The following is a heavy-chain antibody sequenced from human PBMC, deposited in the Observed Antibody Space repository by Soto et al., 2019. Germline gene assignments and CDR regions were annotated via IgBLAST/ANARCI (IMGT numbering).Heavy chain of an antibody. CDR3: ALRSMAVVPEY. D-gene: IGHD3-22*01. J-gene: IGHJ4*02. V-gene: IGHV4-59*01. Sequence: QVQLQESGPGLVKPSETLSLTCAVSGDSISTYYCMWIRQPPGKGLESIGYLYYGRSANYNPSLKPRVTLSVDTSTNQCSLTLSSMTAADTAVYYCALRSMAVVPEYWGQGTLVTVSS. CDR1: GDSISTYY. CDR2: LYYGRSA.